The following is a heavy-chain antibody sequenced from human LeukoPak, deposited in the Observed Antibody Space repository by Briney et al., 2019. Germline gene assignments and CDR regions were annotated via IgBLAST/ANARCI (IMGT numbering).Heavy chain of an antibody. CDR1: GFTFSSYW. J-gene: IGHJ4*02. CDR2: INSDGSSI. CDR3: AKGAYDYIEIAYFDY. D-gene: IGHD5-12*01. Sequence: GGSLRLSCAASGFTFSSYWMHWVRQAPGKGLVWVSRINSDGSSITYADSVKGRFTISRDNAKNTLYLQMNSLRADDTAVYYCAKGAYDYIEIAYFDYWGQGSLVTVSS. V-gene: IGHV3-74*03.